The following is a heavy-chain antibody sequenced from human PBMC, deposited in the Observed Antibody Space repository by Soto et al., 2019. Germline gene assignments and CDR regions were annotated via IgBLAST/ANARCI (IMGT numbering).Heavy chain of an antibody. Sequence: VRSMRLSCVASGFAFSNYSMNWVRQAPGKGLEWVSYIRSSGSPTYYAGSVKGRFTISRDNAKKSLYLQMNSLRAEDTAIYYCAKNQHAMAHDYWGPGTLVTVSS. D-gene: IGHD2-8*01. J-gene: IGHJ4*02. CDR2: IRSSGSPT. V-gene: IGHV3-48*01. CDR3: AKNQHAMAHDY. CDR1: GFAFSNYS.